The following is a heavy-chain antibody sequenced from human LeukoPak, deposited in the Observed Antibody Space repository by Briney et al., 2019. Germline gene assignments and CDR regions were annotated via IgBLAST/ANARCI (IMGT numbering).Heavy chain of an antibody. CDR3: ARGYSSSFDY. CDR2: INSNSGGT. Sequence: GASAKVSCKASGYTFTGNYMHWVRQAPGQGLEWMGWINSNSGGTNYAQKFQGRVTMTRDTSISTAYMELSRLSSDDTAVYYCARGYSSSFDYWGQGTLVTVSS. J-gene: IGHJ4*02. V-gene: IGHV1-2*02. D-gene: IGHD6-6*01. CDR1: GYTFTGNY.